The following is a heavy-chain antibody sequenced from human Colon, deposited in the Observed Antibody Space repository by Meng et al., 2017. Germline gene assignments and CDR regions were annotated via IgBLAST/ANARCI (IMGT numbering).Heavy chain of an antibody. V-gene: IGHV6-1*01. D-gene: IGHD3-10*02. CDR1: GDSVSSNSAA. Sequence: QVPLQQTGPGLVKPSQTPPPTCAIPGDSVSSNSAAWNWIRQSPSRGLEWLGRTYYRSKYYNDYALSVKSRITINPDTSKNQFSLQLNSVTPEDTAIYYCARDWGDVRGGFDFWGQGTLVTVSS. CDR2: TYYRSKYYN. CDR3: ARDWGDVRGGFDF. J-gene: IGHJ4*02.